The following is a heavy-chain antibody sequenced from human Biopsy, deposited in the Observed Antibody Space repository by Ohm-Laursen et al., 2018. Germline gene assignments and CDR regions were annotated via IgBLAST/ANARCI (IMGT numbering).Heavy chain of an antibody. D-gene: IGHD6-19*01. CDR1: GFIFSSAW. CDR2: ISSDGST. Sequence: SLRLSCAASGFIFSSAWMHWVRQAPGKGLVWVSCISSDGSTTYADSVKGRFTISRDNSKNTLCLQMNSLRAEDTAVYYCASDRDSSGSFRWNHWGQGTLVTVSS. J-gene: IGHJ5*02. CDR3: ASDRDSSGSFRWNH. V-gene: IGHV3-74*01.